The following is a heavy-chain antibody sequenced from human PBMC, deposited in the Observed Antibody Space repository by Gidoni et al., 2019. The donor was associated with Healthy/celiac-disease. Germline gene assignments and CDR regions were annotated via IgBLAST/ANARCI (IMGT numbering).Heavy chain of an antibody. CDR1: GFTFSSYG. CDR2: IWYDGSNK. J-gene: IGHJ4*02. D-gene: IGHD3-22*01. V-gene: IGHV3-33*01. CDR3: ARDISGYFFDY. Sequence: QVQLVESGGGVVQPGSSLSLSCAASGFTFSSYGMHWVRQAPGKGLEWVAVIWYDGSNKYYADSVKGRFTISRDNSKNTLYLQMNSLRAEDTAVYYCARDISGYFFDYWGQGTLVTVSS.